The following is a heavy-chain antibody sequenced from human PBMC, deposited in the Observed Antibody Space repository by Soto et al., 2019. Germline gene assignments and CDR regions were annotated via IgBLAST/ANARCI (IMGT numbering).Heavy chain of an antibody. V-gene: IGHV1-2*04. D-gene: IGHD6-19*01. CDR1: GYTFTGYY. Sequence: ASVKVSCEASGYTFTGYYMHCVRQAPGQGLERMGWINPNSGGTNYAQKFQGWVTMTRDTSISTAYMELSRLRSDDTAVYYCARDIIGGSGWTYYYYGMDVWGQGTTVTVSS. J-gene: IGHJ6*02. CDR3: ARDIIGGSGWTYYYYGMDV. CDR2: INPNSGGT.